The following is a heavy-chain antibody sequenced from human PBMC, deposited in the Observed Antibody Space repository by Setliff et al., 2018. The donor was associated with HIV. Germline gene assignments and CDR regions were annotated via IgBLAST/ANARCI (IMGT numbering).Heavy chain of an antibody. V-gene: IGHV1-46*01. D-gene: IGHD3-10*01. CDR1: GYTFVNYY. J-gene: IGHJ4*02. CDR3: ARETQTNSGSYLA. CDR2: MNCMNGDT. Sequence: ASVKVSCKTSGYTFVNYYVNWVRQAPGQGLEWIGIMNCMNGDTSYAQSLKGRVTVARDTSTSTVYMDLSSLRPEDTAVYYCARETQTNSGSYLAWGQGTLVTVSS.